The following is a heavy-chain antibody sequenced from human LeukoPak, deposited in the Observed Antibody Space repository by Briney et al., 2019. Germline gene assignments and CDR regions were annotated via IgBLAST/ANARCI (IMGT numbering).Heavy chain of an antibody. CDR2: IKQDGSER. V-gene: IGHV3-7*01. D-gene: IGHD1-26*01. J-gene: IGHJ4*02. Sequence: PGGSLRLSCAASGFTFSNYWMTWVRQAPGKGLEWVANIKQDGSERYYVDSVRGRFTISRDNAKNSVYSQVNSLRVEDTAMYYCVRDTGGSGSYPDYWGQGVLVTVSS. CDR3: VRDTGGSGSYPDY. CDR1: GFTFSNYW.